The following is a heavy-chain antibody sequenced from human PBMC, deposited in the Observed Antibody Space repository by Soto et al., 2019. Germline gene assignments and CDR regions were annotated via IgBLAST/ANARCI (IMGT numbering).Heavy chain of an antibody. D-gene: IGHD2-8*01. CDR3: ARGGRSLGVDYYYGLDV. CDR1: GFNVSNYY. Sequence: EVQLVESGGGLLQPGGSLRLSCEASGFNVSNYYMTWVRQAPGKGLEWVSVLYSGGTIYYADSVKGRFTISRHDSKNTLYLQMNSLRAEDTAVYYCARGGRSLGVDYYYGLDVWGQGTTVTVSS. J-gene: IGHJ6*02. V-gene: IGHV3-53*04. CDR2: LYSGGTI.